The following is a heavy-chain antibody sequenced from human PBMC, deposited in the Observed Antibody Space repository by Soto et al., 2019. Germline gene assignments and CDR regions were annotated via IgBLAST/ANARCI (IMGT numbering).Heavy chain of an antibody. D-gene: IGHD3-10*01. CDR2: ISSSSSTI. CDR3: ARASGSGSSYNVVDY. V-gene: IGHV3-48*01. J-gene: IGHJ4*02. CDR1: GFTFSVYS. Sequence: EVQLVESGGGLVQPGGSLRLSCAASGFTFSVYSMNWVRQAPGKGLEWLSDISSSSSTIYYADSAKGRFTISRDNAKNSLYLQMNSLRADDTAVYYCARASGSGSSYNVVDYWGQGTLVTVSS.